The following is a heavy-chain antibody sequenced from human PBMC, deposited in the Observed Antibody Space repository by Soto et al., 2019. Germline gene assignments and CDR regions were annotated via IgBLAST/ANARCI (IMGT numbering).Heavy chain of an antibody. CDR1: GFTFSNYA. J-gene: IGHJ4*02. V-gene: IGHV3-23*01. D-gene: IGHD6-13*01. Sequence: GGSLRLSCAASGFTFSNYAMSWARQAPGKGLEWVSAISGSGGSTYYADSVKGRFTISRDNSKNTLYLQMNSLRAEDTAVYYCAKDLDSSSWYEGWYYFDYWGQGTLVTVSS. CDR2: ISGSGGST. CDR3: AKDLDSSSWYEGWYYFDY.